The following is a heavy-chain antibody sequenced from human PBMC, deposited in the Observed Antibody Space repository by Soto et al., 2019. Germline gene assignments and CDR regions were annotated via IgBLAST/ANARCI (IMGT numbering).Heavy chain of an antibody. CDR1: GGSISSSSYY. CDR2: IYYSGST. V-gene: IGHV4-39*01. J-gene: IGHJ2*01. CDR3: ARHFNWGSKYFDL. Sequence: LSLTCTVSGGSISSSSYYWGWIRQPPGKGLEWIGNIYYSGSTFYNPSLMSRVTISVDTSKNQFSLKLSSVTAADTAVYYCARHFNWGSKYFDLWGRGTLVTVSS. D-gene: IGHD7-27*01.